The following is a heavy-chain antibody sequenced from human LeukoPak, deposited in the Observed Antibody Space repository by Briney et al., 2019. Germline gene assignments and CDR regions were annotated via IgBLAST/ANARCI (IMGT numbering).Heavy chain of an antibody. Sequence: PGGSLRLSCAASGFTFSSYDMHWVRQATGKGLEWVSAIGTAGDTYYPGSVKGRFTISRENAKNSLYLQMNSLRAEDTAVYYCARGQLYSCGWYYDYWGQGTLVTVSS. CDR2: IGTAGDT. CDR3: ARGQLYSCGWYYDY. V-gene: IGHV3-13*01. D-gene: IGHD6-19*01. CDR1: GFTFSSYD. J-gene: IGHJ4*02.